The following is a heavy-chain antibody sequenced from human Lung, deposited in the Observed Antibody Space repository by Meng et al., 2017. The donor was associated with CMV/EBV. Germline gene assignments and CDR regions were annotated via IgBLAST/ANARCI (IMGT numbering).Heavy chain of an antibody. CDR1: GGTFLSYG. CDR2: VNPMRGIY. D-gene: IGHD1-1*01. Sequence: SVKVSXKATGGTFLSYGLSWVRQAPGQGRDWMGGVNPMRGIYKYAQKFQGRITNTADKSMSTSNAFMVMSSLKSDDADVCYCARDFVTGRNPYFYGMDVWGQGTLVTVSS. V-gene: IGHV1-69*10. CDR3: ARDFVTGRNPYFYGMDV. J-gene: IGHJ6*02.